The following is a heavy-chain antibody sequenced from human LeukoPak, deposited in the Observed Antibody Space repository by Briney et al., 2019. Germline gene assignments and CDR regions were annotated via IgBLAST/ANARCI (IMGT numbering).Heavy chain of an antibody. CDR1: GFTFSSYA. D-gene: IGHD6-19*01. CDR2: ISGSGGST. Sequence: PGGSLRLSCAASGFTFSSYAMSWVRQAPGKGLEWVSAISGSGGSTYYADSVKGRFTISRDNSKNALYLQMNSLRAEDTAVYYCAKARAGGSGCYDYWGQGTLVTVSS. CDR3: AKARAGGSGCYDY. V-gene: IGHV3-23*01. J-gene: IGHJ4*02.